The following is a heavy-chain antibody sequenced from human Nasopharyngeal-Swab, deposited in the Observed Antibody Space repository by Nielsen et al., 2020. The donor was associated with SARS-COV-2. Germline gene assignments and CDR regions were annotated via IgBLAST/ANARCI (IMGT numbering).Heavy chain of an antibody. CDR2: IYHSGST. Sequence: IRPPPGKGLEWIGEIYHSGSTNYNPSLKSRVTISVDKSKNQFSLKLSSVTAADTAVYYCARGGFSGSYSPYYYYGMDVWGQGTTVTVSS. J-gene: IGHJ6*02. CDR3: ARGGFSGSYSPYYYYGMDV. V-gene: IGHV4-4*02. D-gene: IGHD3-10*01.